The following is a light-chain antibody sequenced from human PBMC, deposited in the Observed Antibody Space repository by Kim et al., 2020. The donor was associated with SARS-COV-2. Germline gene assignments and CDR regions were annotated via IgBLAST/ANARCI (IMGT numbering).Light chain of an antibody. CDR2: GAS. CDR3: QQYGTSPYT. CDR1: QSVSSNY. V-gene: IGKV3-20*01. J-gene: IGKJ2*01. Sequence: EIVLTQSPGTLSLSPGERATLSCRASQSVSSNYLAWYQQKPGQAPRVLIYGASSRATGIPDRFSGSGSGTDFTLTISRLEPEDFAVYYCQQYGTSPYTFGRGTKLEI.